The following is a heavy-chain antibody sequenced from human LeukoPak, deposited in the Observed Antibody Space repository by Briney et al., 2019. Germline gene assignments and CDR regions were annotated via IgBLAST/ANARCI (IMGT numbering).Heavy chain of an antibody. CDR2: IRSKANSYAT. D-gene: IGHD4-17*01. J-gene: IGHJ4*02. CDR3: TCHRSRYGERAGDFDY. CDR1: GFTFSGSA. Sequence: QPGGSLRLSCAASGFTFSGSAMHWVRQASGKGLEWVGRIRSKANSYATAYAASVKGRFTISRDDSKNTAYLQMNRLKTENTAVYACTCHRSRYGERAGDFDYWGQGTLVTFSS. V-gene: IGHV3-73*01.